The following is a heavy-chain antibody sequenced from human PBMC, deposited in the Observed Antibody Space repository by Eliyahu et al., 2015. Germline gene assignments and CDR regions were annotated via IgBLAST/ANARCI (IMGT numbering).Heavy chain of an antibody. J-gene: IGHJ6*03. V-gene: IGHV4-34*01. CDR1: GGSFSGYY. CDR2: INHSGST. Sequence: QVQLQPWGAGLLKPSETLSLXXXVXGGSFSGYYWXWIRQPPGKGLEWXGEINHSGSTNYNPSLKSRVTISVDTSKNQFSLKLSSVTAADTAVYYCATGNYYYYMDVWGKGTTVTVSS. CDR3: ATGNYYYYMDV.